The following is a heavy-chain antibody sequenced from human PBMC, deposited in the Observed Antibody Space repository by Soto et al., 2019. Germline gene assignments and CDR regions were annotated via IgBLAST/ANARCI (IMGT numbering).Heavy chain of an antibody. CDR1: GVTFSSET. CDR2: IIPLFGTA. Sequence: QVQLVQSGADVKKPGSSVKVSCQASGVTFSSETLGWVRQAPGQGLEWVGGIIPLFGTASYAQKFQGRVKITADESKSTVYMELSSLRSDDTAVYFWATELGENPASPFDAWGQGTLVTVSS. V-gene: IGHV1-69*01. J-gene: IGHJ4*02. D-gene: IGHD3-10*01. CDR3: ATELGENPASPFDA.